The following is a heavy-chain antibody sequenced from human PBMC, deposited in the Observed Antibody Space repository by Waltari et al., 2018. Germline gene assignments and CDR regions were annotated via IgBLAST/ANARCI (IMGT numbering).Heavy chain of an antibody. V-gene: IGHV1-2*01. CDR3: ARESARWKGYSDYDWGY. Sequence: QVHLVQSGAEVKKSGASVKVSCSASGYTFTKFFLHWLRQAPGQGLEWIGRLNPSTGGTDYAQRFQGRVTFTRDTSINTAFLEVNTLTSGDTGVYYCARESARWKGYSDYDWGYWGQGTLVTVSS. J-gene: IGHJ4*02. CDR1: GYTFTKFF. D-gene: IGHD5-12*01. CDR2: LNPSTGGT.